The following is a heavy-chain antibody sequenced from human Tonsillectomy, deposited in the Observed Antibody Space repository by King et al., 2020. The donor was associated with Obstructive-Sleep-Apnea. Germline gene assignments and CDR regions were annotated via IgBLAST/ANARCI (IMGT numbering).Heavy chain of an antibody. CDR1: GFSISFGFY. V-gene: IGHV4-38-2*02. CDR2: IHHSGST. Sequence: VQLQESGPGLVKPSQTLSLTCSVSGFSISFGFYWGWIRQPPGKGLEWIGSIHHSGSTYYNPSLRSRVSMSIDTSNDQFSLKLSSVTATDTAVDYCARVGARGVLSLGEYWGQGTLVIVSS. CDR3: ARVGARGVLSLGEY. J-gene: IGHJ4*02. D-gene: IGHD3-10*01.